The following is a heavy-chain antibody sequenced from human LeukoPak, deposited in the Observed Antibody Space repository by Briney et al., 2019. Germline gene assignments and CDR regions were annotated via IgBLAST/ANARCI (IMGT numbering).Heavy chain of an antibody. CDR3: AAGPYGGNTPFDY. V-gene: IGHV3-23*01. D-gene: IGHD4-23*01. Sequence: GGALRLSCAASGFTFCSYAMRGVGQAPGRGLEWVSSLSPSGASIYYADSVKGRFTISRDNSKNTLYLQMNNLRAEDTALYYCAAGPYGGNTPFDYWGQGTLVTISS. J-gene: IGHJ4*02. CDR1: GFTFCSYA. CDR2: LSPSGASI.